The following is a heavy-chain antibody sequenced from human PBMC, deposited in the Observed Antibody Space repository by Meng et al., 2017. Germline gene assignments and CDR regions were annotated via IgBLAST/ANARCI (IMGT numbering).Heavy chain of an antibody. CDR2: IYHSGST. V-gene: IGHV4-38-2*02. D-gene: IGHD6-13*01. Sequence: SETLSLTCTVSGYSISSGYYCGWIRQPPGKGLEWIGSIYHSGSTYYNPSLKSRVTISVDTSKNQFSLKLSSVTAADTAVYYWARELAAAGPIDNWGQGTLVTVSS. J-gene: IGHJ4*02. CDR1: GYSISSGYY. CDR3: ARELAAAGPIDN.